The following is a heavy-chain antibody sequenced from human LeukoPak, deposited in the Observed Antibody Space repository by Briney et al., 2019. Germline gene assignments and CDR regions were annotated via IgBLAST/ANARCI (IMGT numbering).Heavy chain of an antibody. D-gene: IGHD2-2*01. CDR3: ASYLQYHRSFDY. CDR2: IYYSGST. Sequence: SETLSLTCTVSGGSISSYYWSWIRQPPGKGLEWVGYIYYSGSTNYNPSLKSRGTISVDTSKHQFSLKLSSVTAADPAVYYCASYLQYHRSFDYWGQGTLVTVSS. V-gene: IGHV4-59*01. CDR1: GGSISSYY. J-gene: IGHJ4*02.